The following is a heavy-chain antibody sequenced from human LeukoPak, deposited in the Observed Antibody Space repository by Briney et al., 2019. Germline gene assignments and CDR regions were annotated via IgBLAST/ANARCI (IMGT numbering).Heavy chain of an antibody. Sequence: SQTLSLTRTVSGGSISSGSYYWSWIRQPAGKGLEWIGRIYTSGSTNYNPSLKSRVTISVDTSKNQFSLKLSSVTAADTAVYYCATQDTAMVSNYYMDVWGKGTTVTVSS. CDR3: ATQDTAMVSNYYMDV. V-gene: IGHV4-61*02. D-gene: IGHD5-18*01. CDR2: IYTSGST. J-gene: IGHJ6*03. CDR1: GGSISSGSYY.